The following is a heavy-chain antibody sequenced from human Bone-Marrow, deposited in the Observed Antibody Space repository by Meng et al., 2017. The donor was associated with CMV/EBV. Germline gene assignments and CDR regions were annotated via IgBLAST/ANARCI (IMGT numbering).Heavy chain of an antibody. D-gene: IGHD1-26*01. CDR2: ISYDGSNK. Sequence: GESLKISCAASGFTFSSYAMHWVRQAPGKGLEWVAVISYDGSNKYYADSVKGRFTISRDNSKNTLYLQMNSLRAEDTAVYYCARLKLRNSGSYYPGYYYYGMDVWGQGTTVTVSS. V-gene: IGHV3-30-3*01. J-gene: IGHJ6*02. CDR3: ARLKLRNSGSYYPGYYYYGMDV. CDR1: GFTFSSYA.